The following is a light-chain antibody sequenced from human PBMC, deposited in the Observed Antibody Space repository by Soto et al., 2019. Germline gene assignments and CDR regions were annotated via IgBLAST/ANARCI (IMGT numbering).Light chain of an antibody. CDR3: QQYNNWPPIT. CDR1: QSVSNN. CDR2: YAS. Sequence: EVMMTQSPATLSVSPGDTATLSCRASQSVSNNLAWYQQKPGQAPRLLIYYASTRATDVPARFSGSGSGTEFTLTISSLQSEDFALYYCQQYNNWPPITFDQGTRLEIK. J-gene: IGKJ5*01. V-gene: IGKV3-15*01.